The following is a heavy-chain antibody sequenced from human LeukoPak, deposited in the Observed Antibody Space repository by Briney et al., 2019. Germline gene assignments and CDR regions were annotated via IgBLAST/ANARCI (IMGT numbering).Heavy chain of an antibody. CDR2: IIPIFGTA. CDR1: GGTFSSYA. CDR3: ARDKVRGSWFDP. V-gene: IGHV1-69*05. J-gene: IGHJ5*02. Sequence: SVKVSCKASGGTFSSYAISWVRQAPGQGLEWMGRIIPIFGTADYAQKFQGRVTITTDESTSTAYMELSSLRSEDTAVYYCARDKVRGSWFDPWGQGTLVTVSS. D-gene: IGHD3-10*01.